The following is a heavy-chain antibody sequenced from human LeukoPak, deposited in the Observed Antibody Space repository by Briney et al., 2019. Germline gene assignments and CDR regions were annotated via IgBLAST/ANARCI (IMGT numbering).Heavy chain of an antibody. Sequence: PGGSLRLFCAASGFVFSSYGMHWVRQAPGRGLEWVALIWYDESNKSYAASVKGRFTISRDSSKNTLYLEMSSLRAEDTAVYFCARERTLYVSGSGYGMDVWGQGTTVTVSS. D-gene: IGHD3-10*01. J-gene: IGHJ6*02. CDR2: IWYDESNK. CDR3: ARERTLYVSGSGYGMDV. V-gene: IGHV3-33*01. CDR1: GFVFSSYG.